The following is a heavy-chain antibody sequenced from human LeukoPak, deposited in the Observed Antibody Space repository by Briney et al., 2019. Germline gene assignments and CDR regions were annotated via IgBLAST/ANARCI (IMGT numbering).Heavy chain of an antibody. CDR1: GYTFTSYY. Sequence: ASVKVSCKASGYTFTSYYMHWVRQAPGQGLEWMGIINPSSGSTSYAQKFQGRVTMTRDTSTSTVYMELSSLRSEDTAVYYCARDRYSSGWYVGAFDIWGQGTMVTVSS. CDR2: INPSSGST. V-gene: IGHV1-46*01. CDR3: ARDRYSSGWYVGAFDI. J-gene: IGHJ3*02. D-gene: IGHD6-19*01.